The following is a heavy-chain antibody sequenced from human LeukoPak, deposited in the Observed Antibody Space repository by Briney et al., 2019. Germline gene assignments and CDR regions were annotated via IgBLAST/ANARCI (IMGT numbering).Heavy chain of an antibody. Sequence: GGSLRLSCAASGFTVSSNYMSWVRQAPRKGLEWVSVMYSGGSTYYADSVKGRFTISKDNSKNTLYLQMNRLRAEATAVYYCAREKVKTAMVTSPRKYYYYMDVWGKGTTVTVSS. CDR2: MYSGGST. D-gene: IGHD5-18*01. V-gene: IGHV3-66*01. CDR3: AREKVKTAMVTSPRKYYYYMDV. CDR1: GFTVSSNY. J-gene: IGHJ6*03.